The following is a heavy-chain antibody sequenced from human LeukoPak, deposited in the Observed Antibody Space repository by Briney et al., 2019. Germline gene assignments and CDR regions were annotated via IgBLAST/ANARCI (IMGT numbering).Heavy chain of an antibody. J-gene: IGHJ6*02. CDR2: SNPSGGST. CDR3: ARQYCSGGSCASYYYYYGMDV. CDR1: GYTFTSYY. Sequence: ASVKVSCKASGYTFTSYYMHWVRQAPGQGLEWMGISNPSGGSTSYAQKFQGRVTMTRDTSTSTVYMELSSLRSDDTAVHYCARQYCSGGSCASYYYYYGMDVWGQGTTVTVSS. D-gene: IGHD2-15*01. V-gene: IGHV1-46*01.